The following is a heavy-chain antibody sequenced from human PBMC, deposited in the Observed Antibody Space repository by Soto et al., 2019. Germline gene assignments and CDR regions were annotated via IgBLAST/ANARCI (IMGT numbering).Heavy chain of an antibody. CDR1: AYSFHNHW. CDR3: ATQIGLHGVSRYFEY. Sequence: XDSRRISRKCSAYSFHNHWIAWVSQMHGKGLEWMWIIFPGDSDTVYSPSFQGQVTIAVDQSISAAYLQWSGLKASDTAIYYCATQIGLHGVSRYFEYWGQGTLVPVSS. D-gene: IGHD4-17*01. CDR2: IFPGDSDT. V-gene: IGHV5-51*01. J-gene: IGHJ4*02.